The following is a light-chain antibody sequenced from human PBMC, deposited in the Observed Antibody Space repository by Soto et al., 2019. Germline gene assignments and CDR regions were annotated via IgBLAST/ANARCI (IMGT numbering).Light chain of an antibody. Sequence: DIQMTQSPSSLSAAVGDRVTITCRASQSISRYLSWYQQKPGKAPRLLIYDASSLQSGVPSRFSGGGSGTDFTLTISSLQPEDFATYSCQQTNNIPWTFGQGTKVDIK. CDR3: QQTNNIPWT. V-gene: IGKV1-39*01. J-gene: IGKJ1*01. CDR1: QSISRY. CDR2: DAS.